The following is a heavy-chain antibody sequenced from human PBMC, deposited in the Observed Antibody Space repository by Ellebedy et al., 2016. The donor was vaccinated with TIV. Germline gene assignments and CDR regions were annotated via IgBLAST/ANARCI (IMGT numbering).Heavy chain of an antibody. V-gene: IGHV3-48*02. CDR1: GFTFSSYS. CDR3: ARDRTPHRPNWFDP. Sequence: GGSLRLXXAASGFTFSSYSMNWVRQAPGKGLEWVSYISSSSSTIYYADSVKGRFTISRDNAKNSLYLQMNSLRDEDTAVYYCARDRTPHRPNWFDPWGQGTLVTVSS. CDR2: ISSSSSTI. J-gene: IGHJ5*02. D-gene: IGHD2-21*01.